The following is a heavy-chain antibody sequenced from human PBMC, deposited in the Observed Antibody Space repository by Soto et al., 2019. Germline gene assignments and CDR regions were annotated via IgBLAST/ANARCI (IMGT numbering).Heavy chain of an antibody. D-gene: IGHD3-22*01. J-gene: IGHJ4*02. CDR2: IYHSGSA. CDR3: ARGIGGYYDSSGYYADY. V-gene: IGHV4-30-2*01. Sequence: PSDTLSLTCAVCGDSIRIWGYSWSLIRQPPGKGLEGVGYIYHSGSAYYNPSLKSRVTRSVDRSKNQLSLKLSSVTAADTAVYYCARGIGGYYDSSGYYADYWGQGTLVTVSS. CDR1: GDSIRIWGYS.